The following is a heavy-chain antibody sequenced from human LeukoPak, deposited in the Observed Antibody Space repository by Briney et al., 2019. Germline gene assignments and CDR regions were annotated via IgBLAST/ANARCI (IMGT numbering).Heavy chain of an antibody. CDR3: AKDIGLKRQWLAGDAFDI. J-gene: IGHJ3*02. Sequence: GGSLRLSCAASGFTFDDYAMHWVRQAPGEGLEWVSGISWNSGSIGYADSVKGRFTISRDNAKNSLYLQMNSLRAEDTALYYCAKDIGLKRQWLAGDAFDIWGQGTMVTVSS. D-gene: IGHD6-19*01. CDR1: GFTFDDYA. V-gene: IGHV3-9*01. CDR2: ISWNSGSI.